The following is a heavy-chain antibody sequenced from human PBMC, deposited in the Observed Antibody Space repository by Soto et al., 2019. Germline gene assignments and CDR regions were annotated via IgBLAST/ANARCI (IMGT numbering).Heavy chain of an antibody. V-gene: IGHV3-23*01. J-gene: IGHJ4*02. Sequence: EVQLLESGGGLVQPGGALRLSCAASGFTFSSHAMSWVRQAPGKGLEWISSISAGSEGAYYADSVKGRFTISRDNSTHTLYLKMNSLRAEDAAVYYCARDLWWYLHWGQGTLVTVSS. CDR3: ARDLWWYLH. D-gene: IGHD2-15*01. CDR2: ISAGSEGA. CDR1: GFTFSSHA.